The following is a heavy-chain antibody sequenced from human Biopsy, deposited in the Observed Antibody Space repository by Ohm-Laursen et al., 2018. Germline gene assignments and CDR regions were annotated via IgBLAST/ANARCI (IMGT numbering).Heavy chain of an antibody. CDR2: ISSTSDYI. Sequence: SLRLSCTASGFTFSSYTMTWVRQAPGRGLEWVSSISSTSDYIYYADPVKGGFTISRASTKNSLYLQMNSVRAGDTAVYYCARDYDFWSGYYDYQQSGMDVWGQGTTVTVSS. V-gene: IGHV3-21*01. D-gene: IGHD3-3*01. CDR3: ARDYDFWSGYYDYQQSGMDV. CDR1: GFTFSSYT. J-gene: IGHJ6*02.